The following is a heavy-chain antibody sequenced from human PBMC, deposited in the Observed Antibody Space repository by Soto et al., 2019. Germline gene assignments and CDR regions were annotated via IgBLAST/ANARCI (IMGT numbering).Heavy chain of an antibody. CDR2: MYHTGTT. J-gene: IGHJ3*01. Sequence: SETLSLTCSASGYSISSYYWSWTRQPAGKRLEWIGRMYHTGTTDYNPSLKRRLSMSVDTSKNQFSLRLSSVTAADTALYYCARDVGYTGYEQGNPFDLWGQGTMVT. V-gene: IGHV4-4*07. D-gene: IGHD5-12*01. CDR3: ARDVGYTGYEQGNPFDL. CDR1: GYSISSYY.